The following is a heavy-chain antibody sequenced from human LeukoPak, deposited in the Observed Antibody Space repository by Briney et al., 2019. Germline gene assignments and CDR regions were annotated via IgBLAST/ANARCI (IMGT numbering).Heavy chain of an antibody. CDR1: GYTFTSYY. J-gene: IGHJ4*02. CDR2: INPSGGST. D-gene: IGHD3-22*01. CDR3: AREANYYDSSGYYRYFDY. V-gene: IGHV1-46*01. Sequence: ASVKVSCKASGYTFTSYYMHWVRQAPGQGLEWMGIINPSGGSTSYAQKFQGRVTMTRDTSTGTVYMELSSLRSEDTAVYYCAREANYYDSSGYYRYFDYWGQGTLVTVSS.